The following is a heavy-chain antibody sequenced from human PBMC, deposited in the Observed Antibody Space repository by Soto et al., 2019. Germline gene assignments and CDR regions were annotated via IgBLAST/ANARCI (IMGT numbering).Heavy chain of an antibody. CDR1: GASISGFY. Sequence: SSETLSLTCTVSGASISGFYWSWIRKSAGKGLEWIGRIYATGTTDYNPSLKSRVMMSVDTSEKQFSLKLRSVTAADTAVYYCVRDGTKTLRDWFEPWGQGISVTAPQ. CDR3: VRDGTKTLRDWFEP. D-gene: IGHD3-16*01. J-gene: IGHJ5*02. V-gene: IGHV4-4*07. CDR2: IYATGTT.